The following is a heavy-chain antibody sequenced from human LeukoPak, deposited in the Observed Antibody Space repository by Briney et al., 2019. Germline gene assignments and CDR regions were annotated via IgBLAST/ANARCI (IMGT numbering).Heavy chain of an antibody. Sequence: AXVKVSCKVSGYTLTELSMHWVRQAPGKGVEGMGGFDPEDGETIYAQKFQGRVTMTEDTSTDTAYMELSSLRSEDTAVYYCATMQIAAAGTPPAEDYWGQGTLVTVSS. D-gene: IGHD6-13*01. CDR3: ATMQIAAAGTPPAEDY. CDR2: FDPEDGET. J-gene: IGHJ4*02. V-gene: IGHV1-24*01. CDR1: GYTLTELS.